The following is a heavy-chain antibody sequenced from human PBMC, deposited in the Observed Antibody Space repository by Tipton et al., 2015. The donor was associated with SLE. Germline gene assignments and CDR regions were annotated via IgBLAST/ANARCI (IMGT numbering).Heavy chain of an antibody. CDR2: IYTDGSRI. Sequence: SLRLSCAASGFTFSNFWLHWVRQAPGKGLVWVSRIYTDGSRIHYADSVKGRFTISRDNAKNTLYLEMNSLRAEDTAVYYCARHGNQDYWGQGTLVTVSS. D-gene: IGHD4-23*01. CDR1: GFTFSNFW. CDR3: ARHGNQDY. J-gene: IGHJ4*02. V-gene: IGHV3-74*01.